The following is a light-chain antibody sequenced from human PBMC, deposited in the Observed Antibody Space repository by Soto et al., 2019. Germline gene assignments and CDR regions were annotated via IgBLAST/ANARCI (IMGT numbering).Light chain of an antibody. J-gene: IGLJ1*01. CDR3: CSYAGSSSYV. Sequence: QSALTQPASVSGSPGQSITISCTGTSSDVGSYSLVSWYQHHPGKAPQLVIYEDIKRPSGDSNRFSGSKSGNTASRTISGLQAEDEADYYCCSYAGSSSYVSGTGTKLTVL. CDR2: EDI. CDR1: SSDVGSYSL. V-gene: IGLV2-23*01.